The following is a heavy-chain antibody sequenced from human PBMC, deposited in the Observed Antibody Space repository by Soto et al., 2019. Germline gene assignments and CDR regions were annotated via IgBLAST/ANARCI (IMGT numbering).Heavy chain of an antibody. Sequence: SETPSPTCIVPGGSISSSSYYRGWIRQPPGKGLEWFESIYYIGSTYYNPSLKSRVTISVDTSKHQFSLKLSSVTSADTAVFYCARHRARNWFDPWGQGTLVTVS. J-gene: IGHJ5*02. CDR1: GGSISSSSYY. D-gene: IGHD6-6*01. CDR2: IYYIGST. V-gene: IGHV4-39*01. CDR3: ARHRARNWFDP.